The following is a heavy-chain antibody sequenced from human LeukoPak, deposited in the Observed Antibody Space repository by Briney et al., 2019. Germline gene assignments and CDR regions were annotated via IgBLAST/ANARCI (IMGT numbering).Heavy chain of an antibody. Sequence: ASVKVSCKASGYTFTGYYMHWVRQAPGQGLEWMGWINPNSGGTNYAQKFQGRVTMTRDTSISTAYMELSRLRSDDTAVYYCATLSITIFGVVPPDAFDIWAKGQWSPSLQ. CDR2: INPNSGGT. D-gene: IGHD3-3*01. V-gene: IGHV1-2*02. J-gene: IGHJ3*02. CDR1: GYTFTGYY. CDR3: ATLSITIFGVVPPDAFDI.